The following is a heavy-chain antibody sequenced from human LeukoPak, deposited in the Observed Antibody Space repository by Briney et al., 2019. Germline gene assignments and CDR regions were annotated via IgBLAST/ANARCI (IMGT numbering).Heavy chain of an antibody. D-gene: IGHD3-9*01. Sequence: ASVKVSCKASGYTFTGYYMHWVRQAPGQGLEWMGWINPNSGGTNYAQKFQGRVTMTRDTSISTAYMELSRLRSDDTAVYYCGRWGGDILTGYSPFDYWGQGTLVTVSS. J-gene: IGHJ4*02. CDR3: GRWGGDILTGYSPFDY. CDR2: INPNSGGT. CDR1: GYTFTGYY. V-gene: IGHV1-2*02.